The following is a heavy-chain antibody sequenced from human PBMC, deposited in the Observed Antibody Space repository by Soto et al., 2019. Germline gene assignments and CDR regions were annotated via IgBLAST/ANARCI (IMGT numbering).Heavy chain of an antibody. D-gene: IGHD2-15*01. CDR2: IIPIFGTA. CDR1: GGTFSSYA. Sequence: SVKVSCKASGGTFSSYAISWVRQAPGQGLEWMGGIIPIFGTANYAQKFQGRVTITADESTSTAYMELSSLRSEDTAVYYCARRSIVVVVAASGPHYYYYGMDVWGQGTTVTVS. J-gene: IGHJ6*02. CDR3: ARRSIVVVVAASGPHYYYYGMDV. V-gene: IGHV1-69*13.